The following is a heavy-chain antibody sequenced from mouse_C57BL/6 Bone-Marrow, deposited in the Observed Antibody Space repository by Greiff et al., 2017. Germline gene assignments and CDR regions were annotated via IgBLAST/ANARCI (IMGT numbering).Heavy chain of an antibody. CDR2: IYWDDDK. CDR3: ARRTTVDWYFDV. J-gene: IGHJ1*03. Sequence: QVTLKESGPGILQSSQTLSLTCSFSGFSLSTSGMGVSWIRQPSGKGLEWLAHIYWDDDKRYNPSLKSRLTISKDTSRNQVFLKITSVDTADTATYYCARRTTVDWYFDVWGTGTTVTVSS. CDR1: GFSLSTSGMG. V-gene: IGHV8-12*01. D-gene: IGHD1-1*01.